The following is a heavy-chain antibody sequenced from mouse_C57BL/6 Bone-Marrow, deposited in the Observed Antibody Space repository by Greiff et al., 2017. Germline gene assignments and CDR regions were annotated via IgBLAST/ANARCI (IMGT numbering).Heavy chain of an antibody. V-gene: IGHV1-15*01. CDR3: TLYYYGSRVDY. D-gene: IGHD1-1*01. CDR2: IDPETGGT. J-gene: IGHJ4*01. Sequence: VQLQQSGAELVRPGASVTLSCKASGYTFTDYEMHWVKQTPVHGLEWIGAIDPETGGTAYNQKFKGKAILTADKSSSTAYMELRSLPSEDSAVYYCTLYYYGSRVDYWGQGTSVTVSS. CDR1: GYTFTDYE.